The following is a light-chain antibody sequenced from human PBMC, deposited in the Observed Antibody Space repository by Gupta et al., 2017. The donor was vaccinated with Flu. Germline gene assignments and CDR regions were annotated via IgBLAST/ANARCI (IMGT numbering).Light chain of an antibody. CDR3: MQPLNSPWT. V-gene: IGKV2-28*01. CDR2: LGS. J-gene: IGKJ1*01. Sequence: DIVMNQSPISLAVTPGEPASISCRSSQSLLYSNGYNFVNWYLQKPGQSPPLLIHLGSNRASGVPYRFSGSGSGTYFTLKISIVDAEDVGIYFCMQPLNSPWTFGQWTKVEIK. CDR1: QSLLYSNGYNF.